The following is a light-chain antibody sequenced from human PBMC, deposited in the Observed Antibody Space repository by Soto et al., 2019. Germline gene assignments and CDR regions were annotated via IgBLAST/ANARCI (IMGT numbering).Light chain of an antibody. CDR1: QSVSSSY. CDR2: GAS. CDR3: QQSYSAPWT. V-gene: IGKV3-20*01. J-gene: IGKJ1*01. Sequence: EIVLTQSPGTLSLSPGERATLSCRASQSVSSSYLAWYQQKPGQAPRLLIYGASSRATGIPDRFSGSGSGTDLALTISRLEPEDSATYYCQQSYSAPWTFGQGTKVQVK.